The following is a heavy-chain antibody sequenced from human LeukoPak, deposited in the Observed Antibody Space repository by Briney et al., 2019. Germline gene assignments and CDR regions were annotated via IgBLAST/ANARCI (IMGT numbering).Heavy chain of an antibody. V-gene: IGHV4-34*01. CDR2: INHSGST. D-gene: IGHD1-26*01. Sequence: PSETLSLTCAVYGGSFSGYYWSWIRQPPGKGLEWIGEINHSGSTNYNPSLESRVTISVDTSKNQFSLKLSSVTAADTAVYYCARGRRIVGAIGYWGQGTLVTVSS. CDR1: GGSFSGYY. CDR3: ARGRRIVGAIGY. J-gene: IGHJ4*02.